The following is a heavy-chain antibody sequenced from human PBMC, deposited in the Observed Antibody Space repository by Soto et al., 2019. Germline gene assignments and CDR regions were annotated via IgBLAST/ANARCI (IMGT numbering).Heavy chain of an antibody. CDR3: AKEFGGMWGYPAEYFQH. CDR2: ISGSGGST. Sequence: EVQLLESGGGLVQPGGSLRLSCAASGFTFSSYAMSWVRQAPGKGLEWVSAISGSGGSTYYADSVKGRFTISRDNSKNTLYLQMNSLRAEDTAVYYCAKEFGGMWGYPAEYFQHWGQGTLVTVSS. V-gene: IGHV3-23*01. CDR1: GFTFSSYA. D-gene: IGHD1-26*01. J-gene: IGHJ1*01.